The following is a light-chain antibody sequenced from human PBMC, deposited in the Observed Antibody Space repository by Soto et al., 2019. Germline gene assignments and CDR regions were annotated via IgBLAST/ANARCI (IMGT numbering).Light chain of an antibody. V-gene: IGKV3-11*01. Sequence: EIVMTQSPATLSVSPGERATLSCRASQSVGSNLAWYQQKPGQGPRLLIYDASNRATGVSARFSGSGYGTDFTLTISSLEPDDFAVYYCHQRSSWPRGTFGQGTKVDIK. CDR1: QSVGSN. CDR2: DAS. J-gene: IGKJ1*01. CDR3: HQRSSWPRGT.